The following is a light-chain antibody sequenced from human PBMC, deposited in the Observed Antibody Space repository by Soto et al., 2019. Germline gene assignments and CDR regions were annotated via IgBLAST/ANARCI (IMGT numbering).Light chain of an antibody. Sequence: QSVLTQPPSASGTPGQRVTISCSGGISTIGTNYVSWYQRLPGTAPKLLIHRNNQRPSGVPDRFSGSRSGTSAPLAISGLRSEEDADYFCAAWDDSLRALVFGGGTKLTVL. V-gene: IGLV1-47*01. CDR2: RNN. CDR3: AAWDDSLRALV. J-gene: IGLJ2*01. CDR1: ISTIGTNY.